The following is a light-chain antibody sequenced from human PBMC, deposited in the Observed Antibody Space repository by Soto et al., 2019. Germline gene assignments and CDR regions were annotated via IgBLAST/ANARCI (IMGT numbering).Light chain of an antibody. V-gene: IGKV3-15*01. CDR2: DAS. CDR3: QQYNNWAPWT. Sequence: EIVMTQSPATLSVSPGERATLSCRASQSVSTNLAWYQQKPGQAPRLLMYDASTRSTGVSARFSGSGSGTEFTFTISSLQSEDFAVYDCQQYNNWAPWTFGQGTEVAVK. J-gene: IGKJ1*01. CDR1: QSVSTN.